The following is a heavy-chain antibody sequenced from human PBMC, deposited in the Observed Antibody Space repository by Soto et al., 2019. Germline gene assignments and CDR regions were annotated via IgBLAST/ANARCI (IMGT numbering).Heavy chain of an antibody. J-gene: IGHJ6*02. CDR2: INAGNGNT. CDR1: GYTFTAFG. D-gene: IGHD5-12*01. Sequence: QVQLVQSGAEVKKPGASVKVSCKASGYTFTAFGINWVRQAPGQRLECLGWINAGNGNTKYSQRFXXXVXXSRDIPTSRVFLELSSLRYEDPAVYDCARVDDGHDQSGMDVWGQGTSVTVSS. V-gene: IGHV1-3*01. CDR3: ARVDDGHDQSGMDV.